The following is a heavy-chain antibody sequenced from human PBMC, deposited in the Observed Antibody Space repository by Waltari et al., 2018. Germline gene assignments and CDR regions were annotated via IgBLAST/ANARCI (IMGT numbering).Heavy chain of an antibody. D-gene: IGHD3-10*01. CDR3: ASDRGKNWYFDL. V-gene: IGHV1-69*01. CDR2: IIPIFGTA. J-gene: IGHJ2*01. Sequence: RQAPGQGLEWMGGIIPIFGTANYAQKFQGRITITADESTSTAYMELSSLRSEDTAVYYCASDRGKNWYFDLWGRGTLVTVSS.